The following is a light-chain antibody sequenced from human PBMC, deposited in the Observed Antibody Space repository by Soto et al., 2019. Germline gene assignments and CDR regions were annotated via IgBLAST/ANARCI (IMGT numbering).Light chain of an antibody. CDR1: SSDVGSYNR. V-gene: IGLV2-18*01. Sequence: QSSLTQPPSVSGSPGQSVTISCTGTSSDVGSYNRVSWYQQPPGTAPKLMIYEVSNRPSGVPDRFSGSKSGNTASLTISGLQAEDEADYYCSLYTSSSRWVFGGGTKLTVL. CDR2: EVS. CDR3: SLYTSSSRWV. J-gene: IGLJ3*02.